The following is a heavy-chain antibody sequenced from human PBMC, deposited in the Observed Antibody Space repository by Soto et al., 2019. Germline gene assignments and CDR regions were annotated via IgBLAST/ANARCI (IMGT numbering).Heavy chain of an antibody. D-gene: IGHD6-13*01. CDR3: ARLNSSTWYFDY. CDR2: ISGGGGST. V-gene: IGHV3-23*01. CDR1: GFTFSSYA. J-gene: IGHJ4*02. Sequence: EVQLLESGGGLVQPGESLRLSCAASGFTFSSYAMSWVRQAPGKGLEWVSAISGGGGSTYYADSVKGRFTISRDNSKNMLYLQMNSLRAEDTAVYYCARLNSSTWYFDYWGQGTLVPVSS.